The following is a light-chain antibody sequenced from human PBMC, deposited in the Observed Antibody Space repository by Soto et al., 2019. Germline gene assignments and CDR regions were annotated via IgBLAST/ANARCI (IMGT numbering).Light chain of an antibody. V-gene: IGKV3-15*01. CDR1: QSVSSN. J-gene: IGKJ4*01. CDR2: STS. CDR3: QQYNKWPLT. Sequence: EIVMTQSPATLSVSPGERATLSCRASQSVSSNLAWYQQKPGQAPRLLIYSTSTRATGIPARFSGSGSGTEFSLTISRLHSEDFAVYYCQQYNKWPLTFGGGTKVEIK.